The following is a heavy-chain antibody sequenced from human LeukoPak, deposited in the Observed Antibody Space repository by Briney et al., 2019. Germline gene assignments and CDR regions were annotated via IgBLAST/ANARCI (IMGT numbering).Heavy chain of an antibody. CDR1: GFTFSSYV. Sequence: GRSLRLSCVASGFTFSSYVMHWVRQAPGKGLEWVAVISNDGSSKTYADSVKGRFTISRDNSKNTLYLQMNSLRAEDTAVYYCAKDSSGLQYYDFWSGYYTGNPTVFDYWGQGTLVTVSS. J-gene: IGHJ4*02. CDR2: ISNDGSSK. V-gene: IGHV3-30-3*01. CDR3: AKDSSGLQYYDFWSGYYTGNPTVFDY. D-gene: IGHD3-3*01.